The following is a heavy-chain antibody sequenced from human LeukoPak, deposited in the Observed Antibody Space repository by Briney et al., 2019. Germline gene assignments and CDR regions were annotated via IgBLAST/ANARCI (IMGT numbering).Heavy chain of an antibody. CDR2: INHSGST. J-gene: IGHJ4*02. Sequence: PSETLSLTCAVYGGSFSGYYWSWIRQPPGKGLEWIGEINHSGSTNYNPSLKSRVTISVDTSKNQFSLNLTSVTAADTAVYYCARDQIGYGLDYWGQGTLVTVSS. CDR1: GGSFSGYY. CDR3: ARDQIGYGLDY. D-gene: IGHD5-18*01. V-gene: IGHV4-34*01.